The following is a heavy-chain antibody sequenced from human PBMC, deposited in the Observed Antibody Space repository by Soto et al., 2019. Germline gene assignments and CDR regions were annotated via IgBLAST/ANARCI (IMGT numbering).Heavy chain of an antibody. Sequence: SETLSLTCAAYGGSFSGYYWSWIRQPPGKGLEWIGEINHSGSTNYNPSLKSRVTISVDTSKNQFSLKLSSVTAADTAVYYCASRGGYDYSTRLIYYYGMDVWGQGTTVTVSS. CDR1: GGSFSGYY. D-gene: IGHD4-4*01. CDR2: INHSGST. V-gene: IGHV4-34*01. CDR3: ASRGGYDYSTRLIYYYGMDV. J-gene: IGHJ6*02.